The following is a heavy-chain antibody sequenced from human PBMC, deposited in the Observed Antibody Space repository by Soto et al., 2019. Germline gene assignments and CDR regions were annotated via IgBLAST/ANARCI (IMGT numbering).Heavy chain of an antibody. V-gene: IGHV1-18*01. CDR1: VYTFTSYG. D-gene: IGHD5-12*01. CDR3: SRGMDIVATIYYDGMDV. CDR2: ISAYNGNT. Sequence: QVQLVQSGAEVKKPGASVKVSCKASVYTFTSYGISWVRQAPGQGLEWMGWISAYNGNTNYVQKLQGSVTMTTATSTRTAYMELSSLRSDDTAVYYCSRGMDIVATIYYDGMDVWGQGTTVTVSS. J-gene: IGHJ6*02.